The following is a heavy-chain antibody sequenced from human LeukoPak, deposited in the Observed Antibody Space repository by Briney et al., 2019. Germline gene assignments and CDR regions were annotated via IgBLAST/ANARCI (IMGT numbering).Heavy chain of an antibody. CDR2: ISWNSGYI. D-gene: IGHD3-10*01. J-gene: IGHJ4*02. V-gene: IGHV3-9*01. Sequence: GGSLRLSCAASGFTFDDYAMHWVRQAPGKGLEWVSGISWNSGYIGYEDSVKGRSTISRDNAKNSLYLQMNSLRAEDTALYYCAKGSYGSGSYVDYWGQGTLITVSS. CDR3: AKGSYGSGSYVDY. CDR1: GFTFDDYA.